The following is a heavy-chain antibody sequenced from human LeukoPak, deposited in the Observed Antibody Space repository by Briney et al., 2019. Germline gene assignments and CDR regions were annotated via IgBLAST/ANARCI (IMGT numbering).Heavy chain of an antibody. CDR1: GFTVSSNY. CDR3: ARGPAAAIAVYYYYYMDV. CDR2: IYSGGST. Sequence: GGSLRLSCAASGFTVSSNYMSWVRQAPGKGLEWVSVIYSGGSTYYADSVKGRFTISRDNSKNTLYLQMNSLRAEDTAVYYCARGPAAAIAVYYYYYMDVWGKGTTVTVSS. J-gene: IGHJ6*03. V-gene: IGHV3-66*02. D-gene: IGHD2-2*02.